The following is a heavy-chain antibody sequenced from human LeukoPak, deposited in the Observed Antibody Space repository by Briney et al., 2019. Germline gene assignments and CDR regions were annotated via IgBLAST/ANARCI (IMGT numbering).Heavy chain of an antibody. Sequence: SVKVSCKASAGTFSSYAISWVRQAPGQGLEWMGGITPIFGTVNYAQKFQGRVTITADESTSTAYMELSSLRSQDTAVYYCARIFGSSSSFDYWGQGTLVTVSS. CDR3: ARIFGSSSSFDY. V-gene: IGHV1-69*13. CDR2: ITPIFGTV. J-gene: IGHJ4*02. CDR1: AGTFSSYA. D-gene: IGHD6-6*01.